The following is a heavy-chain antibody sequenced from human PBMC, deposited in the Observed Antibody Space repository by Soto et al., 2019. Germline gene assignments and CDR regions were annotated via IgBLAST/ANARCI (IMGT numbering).Heavy chain of an antibody. J-gene: IGHJ4*02. D-gene: IGHD3-10*01. Sequence: QVQLVESGGGVVQPGRSLRLSCAASGFTFSSYGMHWVRQAPGKGLEWVAVIWYDGSNKYYADSVKGRFTISRDNSKNTLYLQRNSLRAEDTAVYYCARDLSITMVRGVIISLDYWGQGTLVTVSS. CDR3: ARDLSITMVRGVIISLDY. CDR1: GFTFSSYG. V-gene: IGHV3-33*01. CDR2: IWYDGSNK.